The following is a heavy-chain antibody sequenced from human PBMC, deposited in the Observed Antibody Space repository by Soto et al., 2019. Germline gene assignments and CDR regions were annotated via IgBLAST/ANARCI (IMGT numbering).Heavy chain of an antibody. CDR3: ARDKGRYGMDV. CDR2: IYYSGST. Sequence: QVQLQESGPGLVKPSETLSLTCTVSGGSVSSGSYYWSWIRQPPGKGLEWIGYIYYSGSTNYNPSLKSRVTISVDTSKNQFSLKLSSVTAADTAVYYCARDKGRYGMDVWGQGTTVTVSS. CDR1: GGSVSSGSYY. J-gene: IGHJ6*02. V-gene: IGHV4-61*01.